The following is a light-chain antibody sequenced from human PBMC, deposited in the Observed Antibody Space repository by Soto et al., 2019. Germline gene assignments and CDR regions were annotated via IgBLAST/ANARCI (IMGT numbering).Light chain of an antibody. Sequence: DIQMTQSPSTLPASVGDRVTITCRASQSVSGWLACYQPKPGKAPKLLIYDASSLQSGVPSRFSGSGSGTDFTLTISSLRPEDFATYYCQQLYNYPLTFGGGTKVDIK. CDR1: QSVSGW. J-gene: IGKJ4*01. CDR3: QQLYNYPLT. V-gene: IGKV1-5*01. CDR2: DAS.